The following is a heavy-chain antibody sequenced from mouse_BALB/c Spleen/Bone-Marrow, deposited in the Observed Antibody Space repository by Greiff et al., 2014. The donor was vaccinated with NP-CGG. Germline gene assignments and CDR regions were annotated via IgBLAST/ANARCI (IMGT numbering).Heavy chain of an antibody. V-gene: IGHV6-6*01. D-gene: IGHD2-2*01. CDR1: GFTFSDAW. J-gene: IGHJ4*01. CDR2: IRSKANNHAT. CDR3: TRRGYRAMDY. Sequence: EVQVVESGGGLVQPGGSMRLSCAAPGFTFSDAWMDWVRQSPEKGLEWVGEIRSKANNHATYYAESVKGRFTISRDESKSSVYLQMNSLRAEDSGIYYCTRRGYRAMDYWGQGASVTVSS.